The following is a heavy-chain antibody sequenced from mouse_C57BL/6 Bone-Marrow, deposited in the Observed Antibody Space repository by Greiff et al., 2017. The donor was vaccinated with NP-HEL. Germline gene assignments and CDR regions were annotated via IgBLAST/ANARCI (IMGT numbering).Heavy chain of an antibody. Sequence: QVQLQQSGPELVKPGASVKISCKASGYAFSSSWMNWVKQRPGKGLEWIGRIYPGDGDTNYNGKFKGKATLTADKSSSTAYMQLSSLTSEDSAVYFCAGEGITTVVAEPNFDYWGQGTTLTVSS. D-gene: IGHD1-1*01. V-gene: IGHV1-82*01. CDR3: AGEGITTVVAEPNFDY. J-gene: IGHJ2*01. CDR1: GYAFSSSW. CDR2: IYPGDGDT.